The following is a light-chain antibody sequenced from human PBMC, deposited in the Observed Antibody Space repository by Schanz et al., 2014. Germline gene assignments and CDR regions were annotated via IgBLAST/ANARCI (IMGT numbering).Light chain of an antibody. J-gene: IGLJ3*02. CDR2: EGS. V-gene: IGLV2-23*01. CDR3: SSYAGNYTWV. Sequence: QSALTQPASVSGSPGQSITISCTGTSSDVGSYNLVSWYQQHPGKAPKLMIYEGSKRPSGVPDRFSGSKSGNTASLTISGLQAESEADYYCSSYAGNYTWVFGGGTKLTVL. CDR1: SSDVGSYNL.